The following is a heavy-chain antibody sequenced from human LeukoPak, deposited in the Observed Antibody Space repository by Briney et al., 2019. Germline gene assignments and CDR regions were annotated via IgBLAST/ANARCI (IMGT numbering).Heavy chain of an antibody. Sequence: GGSLRLSCAASGFTFSSYSMNWVRQAPGKGLEWVSSISSSSSYIYYADSVKGRFTISRDNAKNSLYLQMNSLRAEDTAVYYCARGIRGYSYVDYWGQGTLVTVSS. J-gene: IGHJ4*02. CDR3: ARGIRGYSYVDY. CDR1: GFTFSSYS. D-gene: IGHD5-18*01. V-gene: IGHV3-21*04. CDR2: ISSSSSYI.